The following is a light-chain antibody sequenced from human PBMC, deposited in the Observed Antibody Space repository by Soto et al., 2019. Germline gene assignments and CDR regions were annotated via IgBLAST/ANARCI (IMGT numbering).Light chain of an antibody. CDR3: QQYDSYVVT. V-gene: IGKV3-15*01. CDR2: GAS. Sequence: EIVLTQSPATLSVSPGERATLSCRASQSVSSNLAWYQQKPGQAPRLLIYGASTRATGIPARFSGRGSGTEFTLTISSLQPDDFATYFCQQYDSYVVTFGGGTKVDIK. J-gene: IGKJ4*01. CDR1: QSVSSN.